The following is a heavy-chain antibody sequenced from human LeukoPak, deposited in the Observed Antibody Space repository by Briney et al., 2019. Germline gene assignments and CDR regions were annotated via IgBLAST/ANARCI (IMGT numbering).Heavy chain of an antibody. J-gene: IGHJ3*02. CDR3: ARDPVLRYFVSGRVAFDI. D-gene: IGHD3-9*01. V-gene: IGHV3-48*04. CDR1: GFTFSSYS. Sequence: QPGGSLRLSCAASGFTFSSYSMNWVRQAPGKGLEWVSYISSSSSTIYYADSVKGRSTISRDNAKNSLYLQMNSLRAEDTAVYYCARDPVLRYFVSGRVAFDIWGQGTMVTVSS. CDR2: ISSSSSTI.